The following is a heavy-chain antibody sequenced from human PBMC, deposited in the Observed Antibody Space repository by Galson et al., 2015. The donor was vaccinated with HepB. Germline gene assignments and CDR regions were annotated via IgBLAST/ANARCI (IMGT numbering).Heavy chain of an antibody. CDR2: ITSTSRTV. V-gene: IGHV3-11*01. D-gene: IGHD3-3*01. CDR1: GFTFSDYY. Sequence: SLRLSCAASGFTFSDYYMSWIRQAPGKGLEWISYITSTSRTVWYADSVKGRFTISIDNTGDSLFLEINSLRVDDTAVYYCATYDRGAYHLWGQGTTVTVS. J-gene: IGHJ6*02. CDR3: ATYDRGAYHL.